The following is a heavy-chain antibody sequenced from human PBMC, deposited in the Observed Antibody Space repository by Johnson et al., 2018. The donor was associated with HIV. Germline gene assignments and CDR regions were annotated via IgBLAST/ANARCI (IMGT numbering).Heavy chain of an antibody. CDR2: MYSGGST. CDR3: ATSLTGTRPFDI. Sequence: VQLVESGGGLVQPGRSLRLSCAASGFTFDDYAMHWVRQAPGKGLEWVSVMYSGGSTYYADSVKGRFTISRDNSKNALYLQMNSLSAEGTAVYYCATSLTGTRPFDIWGQGTMVTVSS. CDR1: GFTFDDYA. V-gene: IGHV3-66*01. J-gene: IGHJ3*02. D-gene: IGHD1-7*01.